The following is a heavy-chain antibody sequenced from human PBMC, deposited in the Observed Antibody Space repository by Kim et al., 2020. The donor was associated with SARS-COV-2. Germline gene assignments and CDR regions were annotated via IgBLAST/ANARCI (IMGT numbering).Heavy chain of an antibody. CDR2: IYYSGST. V-gene: IGHV4-31*03. CDR1: GGSISSGGYY. Sequence: SETLSLTCTVSGGSISSGGYYWSWIRQHPGKGLEWIGYIYYSGSTYYNPSLKSRVTISVDTSKNQFSLKLSSVTAADTAVYYCARAPATIFGVVSSFDYWGQGTLVTVSS. D-gene: IGHD3-3*01. J-gene: IGHJ4*02. CDR3: ARAPATIFGVVSSFDY.